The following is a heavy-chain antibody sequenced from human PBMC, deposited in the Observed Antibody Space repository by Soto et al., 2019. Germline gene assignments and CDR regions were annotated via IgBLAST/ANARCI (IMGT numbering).Heavy chain of an antibody. D-gene: IGHD3-10*01. V-gene: IGHV3-30-3*01. CDR1: GFTFSSYA. Sequence: QVQLVESGGGVVQPGRSLRLSCAASGFTFSSYAMHWVRQAPGTGLEWVAVISYDGSNKYYADSVKGRFTISRDNSKNTLYLQMNSLRAEDTAVYYCARERTFTMVRGFDYWGQGTLVTVSS. CDR2: ISYDGSNK. CDR3: ARERTFTMVRGFDY. J-gene: IGHJ4*02.